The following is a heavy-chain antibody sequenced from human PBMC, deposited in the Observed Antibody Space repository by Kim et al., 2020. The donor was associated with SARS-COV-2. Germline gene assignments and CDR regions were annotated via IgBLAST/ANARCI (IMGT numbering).Heavy chain of an antibody. V-gene: IGHV4-59*01. D-gene: IGHD1-26*01. CDR3: ARVTSGSYDAFDI. Sequence: SNPSHKGRVTISVDPSKNQFSLKLSSVTAADTAVYYCARVTSGSYDAFDIWGQGTMVTVSS. J-gene: IGHJ3*02.